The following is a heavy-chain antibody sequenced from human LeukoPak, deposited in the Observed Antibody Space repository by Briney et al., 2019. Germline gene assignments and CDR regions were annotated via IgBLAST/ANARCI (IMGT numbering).Heavy chain of an antibody. J-gene: IGHJ4*02. D-gene: IGHD5-12*01. CDR2: ISVYNGNT. V-gene: IGHV1-18*01. CDR3: ARDQVRKSSLRLPDY. CDR1: GYTVTSHG. Sequence: ASVKVSCKASGYTVTSHGISWVRPAPGQGLEWMGWISVYNGNTNYAQKLQGRVTMTTDTSTSTAYMELRSLRSDDTAVYYCARDQVRKSSLRLPDYWGQGTLVTVSS.